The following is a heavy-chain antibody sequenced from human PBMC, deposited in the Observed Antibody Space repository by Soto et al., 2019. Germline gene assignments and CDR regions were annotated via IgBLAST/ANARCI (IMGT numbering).Heavy chain of an antibody. CDR2: IHNSGIP. V-gene: IGHV4-31*03. Sequence: SDTLSLTSTAFCCSISSHHYYWSWIRQHPAKGLEWIGYIHNSGIPYYSPSLKSRVTISVDTSQNQVSLELRSVTAADTAVYYCAGKPNALYYFDFWGQG. CDR3: AGKPNALYYFDF. D-gene: IGHD2-8*01. CDR1: CCSISSHHYY. J-gene: IGHJ4*02.